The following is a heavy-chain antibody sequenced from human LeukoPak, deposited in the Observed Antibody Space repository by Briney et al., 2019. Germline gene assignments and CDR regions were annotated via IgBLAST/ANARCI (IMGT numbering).Heavy chain of an antibody. Sequence: GGSLRLACAASGFTFNNYGMHWVRQAPGKGLEWVAFIRYDGSNKYYADSVKGRFTISRGNSKNTLYLQMNSLRAEDTAVYYCAKDLDFAVPRDYMDVWGKGTTVTVSS. V-gene: IGHV3-30*02. J-gene: IGHJ6*03. CDR3: AKDLDFAVPRDYMDV. D-gene: IGHD3/OR15-3a*01. CDR2: IRYDGSNK. CDR1: GFTFNNYG.